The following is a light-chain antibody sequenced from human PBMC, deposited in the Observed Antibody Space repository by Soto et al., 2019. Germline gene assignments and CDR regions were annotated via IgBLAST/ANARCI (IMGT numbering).Light chain of an antibody. CDR1: SSDVGSFNF. V-gene: IGLV2-23*02. J-gene: IGLJ1*01. CDR2: EVN. Sequence: QSALTQPASVSGSPGQSITISWTRTSSDVGSFNFVSWYQQHPGKAPKVMIYEVNKPPSGVSDRFSGSKSGNTASLTISGLLAEDEADYYCCSDAGTSTYVFGTGTKVTVL. CDR3: CSDAGTSTYV.